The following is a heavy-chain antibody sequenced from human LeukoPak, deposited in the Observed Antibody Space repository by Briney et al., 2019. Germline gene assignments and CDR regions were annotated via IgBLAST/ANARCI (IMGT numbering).Heavy chain of an antibody. V-gene: IGHV3-23*01. CDR2: ISGSGIST. J-gene: IGHJ4*02. CDR3: AKDLRGYDMDFDY. CDR1: GFTFSNFA. Sequence: GGSLRLSCAASGFTFSNFAMSWVRQAPGKGLEWVSSISGSGISTYYADSLKGRFTISRDNFKNTLFLQLNSLRAEDTAVYYCAKDLRGYDMDFDYGGQGALVTVSS. D-gene: IGHD5-12*01.